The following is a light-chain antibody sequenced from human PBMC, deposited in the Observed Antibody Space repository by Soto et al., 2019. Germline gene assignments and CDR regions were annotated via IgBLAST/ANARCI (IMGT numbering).Light chain of an antibody. CDR1: QSVSSN. Sequence: EIVMTQSPATLSVSPGASATLSCRASQSVSSNLAWYQQKPGLAPTLLISDASSRASGVPERFTGGGSGTDFTLTIRRLEPEDFALYYCQQYAVSPITFGQGTRLEIK. CDR3: QQYAVSPIT. V-gene: IGKV3D-20*01. CDR2: DAS. J-gene: IGKJ5*01.